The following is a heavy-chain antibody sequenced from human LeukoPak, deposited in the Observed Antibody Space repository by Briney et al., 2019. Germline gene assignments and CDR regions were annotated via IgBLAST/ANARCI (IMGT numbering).Heavy chain of an antibody. Sequence: GGSLRLSCAASGFTFSSYAMSWVRQAPGKGLEWISGISGSGGVTYYADSVKGRFTISRDNSKNTLYVQMNSLRAEDTAVYYCATRPIVGAPYWGQGTRVTVSS. CDR3: ATRPIVGAPY. J-gene: IGHJ4*02. V-gene: IGHV3-23*01. CDR1: GFTFSSYA. CDR2: ISGSGGVT. D-gene: IGHD1-26*01.